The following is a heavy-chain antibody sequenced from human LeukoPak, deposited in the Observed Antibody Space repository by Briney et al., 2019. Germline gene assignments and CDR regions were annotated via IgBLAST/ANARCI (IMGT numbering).Heavy chain of an antibody. Sequence: SVKVPCKASGGTFSSYAISWVRQAPGQGLEWMGGIIPIFGTANYAQKFQGRVTITADESTSTAYMELSSLRSEDTAVYYCAEGSWSGFGPNAFDIWGQGTMVTVSS. V-gene: IGHV1-69*13. J-gene: IGHJ3*02. CDR1: GGTFSSYA. D-gene: IGHD3-3*01. CDR2: IIPIFGTA. CDR3: AEGSWSGFGPNAFDI.